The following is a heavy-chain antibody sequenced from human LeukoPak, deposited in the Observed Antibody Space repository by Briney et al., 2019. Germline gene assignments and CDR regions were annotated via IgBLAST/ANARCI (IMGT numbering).Heavy chain of an antibody. CDR3: ARLLWGSSWYYFDS. J-gene: IGHJ4*02. CDR2: INHSGST. CDR1: GGSFSGYY. V-gene: IGHV4-34*01. Sequence: PSETLSLTCAVYGGSFSGYYWSWIRQPPGKGLEWIGEINHSGSTNYNPSLKSRVTISVDTSKNQFSLKLSSVTAADTAVYFCARLLWGSSWYYFDSWGRGILVTVTS. D-gene: IGHD3-16*01.